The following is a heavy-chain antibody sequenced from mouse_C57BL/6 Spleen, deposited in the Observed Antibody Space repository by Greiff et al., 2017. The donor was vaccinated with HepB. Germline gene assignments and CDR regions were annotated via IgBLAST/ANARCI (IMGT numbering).Heavy chain of an antibody. J-gene: IGHJ3*01. CDR1: GYSITSGYD. Sequence: EVKLMESGPGMVKPSQSLSLTCTVTGYSITSGYDWHWIRHFPGNKLEWMGYISYSGSTNYNPSLKSRISITHDTSKNHFFLKLNSVTTEDTATYYCAIPNYYGSSWGFAYWGQGTLVTVSA. V-gene: IGHV3-1*01. CDR2: ISYSGST. CDR3: AIPNYYGSSWGFAY. D-gene: IGHD1-1*01.